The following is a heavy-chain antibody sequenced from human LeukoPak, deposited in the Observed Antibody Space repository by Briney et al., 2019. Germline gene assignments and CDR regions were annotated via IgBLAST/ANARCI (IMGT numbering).Heavy chain of an antibody. V-gene: IGHV1-69*13. J-gene: IGHJ6*03. D-gene: IGHD6-13*01. CDR2: IIPIFGTA. CDR1: GGTFSSYA. CDR3: ARRQQQLVSRAVGATDYYYYYMDV. Sequence: SVKVSCKASGGTFSSYAISWVRQAPGQGLEWMGGIIPIFGTANYAQKFQGRVTITADESTSTAYMELSSLRSEDTAVYYCARRQQQLVSRAVGATDYYYYYMDVWGKGTTVTVSS.